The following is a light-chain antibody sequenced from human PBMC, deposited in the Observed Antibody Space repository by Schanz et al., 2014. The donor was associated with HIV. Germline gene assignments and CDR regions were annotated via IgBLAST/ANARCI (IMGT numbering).Light chain of an antibody. CDR1: QSIYEN. CDR3: LQYGSSPT. V-gene: IGKV3-20*01. J-gene: IGKJ4*01. Sequence: EIVLTQSPATLSVSPGERATLSCRASQSIYENLAWYQQRPGQAPRLLIYGASSRAAGIPARFSGSGSGTDFTLTISSLEPEDFAVYYCLQYGSSPTSGGGTKVEIK. CDR2: GAS.